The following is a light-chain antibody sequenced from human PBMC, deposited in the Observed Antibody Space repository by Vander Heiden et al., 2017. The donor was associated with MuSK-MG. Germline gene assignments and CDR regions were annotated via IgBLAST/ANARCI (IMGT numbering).Light chain of an antibody. J-gene: IGLJ1*01. CDR1: TASKY. Sequence: SALTQPRSVAGSPGQPVPISFSGTTASKYVSWHQQPAGKAPKILIYDDHKRPAGVPDRFSGSKYGKTASPTISGRQPEDEADYYCCSHGGADIFVFGTGTKVTVL. CDR2: DDH. V-gene: IGLV2-11*01. CDR3: CSHGGADIFV.